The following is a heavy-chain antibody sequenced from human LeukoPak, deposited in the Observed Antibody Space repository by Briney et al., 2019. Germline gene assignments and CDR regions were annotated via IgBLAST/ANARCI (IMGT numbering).Heavy chain of an antibody. CDR3: AADSSGYPPHLGEFDY. CDR1: GGTFSSYA. V-gene: IGHV1-69*05. CDR2: IIPIFGTA. J-gene: IGHJ4*02. D-gene: IGHD3-22*01. Sequence: SVKVSCKASGGTFSSYAISWVRQAPGQGLEWMGGIIPIFGTANYAQKFQGRVTITTDESTSTAYMELSSLRSEDTAVYYCAADSSGYPPHLGEFDYWGQGTLVTVSS.